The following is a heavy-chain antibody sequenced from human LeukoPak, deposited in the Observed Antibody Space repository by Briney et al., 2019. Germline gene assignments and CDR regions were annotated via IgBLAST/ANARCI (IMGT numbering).Heavy chain of an antibody. CDR3: ARWQLVRYYFDY. J-gene: IGHJ4*02. V-gene: IGHV1-69*13. D-gene: IGHD6-6*01. CDR1: GYTFISYA. CDR2: IIPIFGTA. Sequence: SVKVSCTASGYTFISYAISWVRQAPGQGLEWMGGIIPIFGTANYAQKFQGRVTITADESTSTAYMELSSLRSEDTAVYYCARWQLVRYYFDYWGQGTLVTVSS.